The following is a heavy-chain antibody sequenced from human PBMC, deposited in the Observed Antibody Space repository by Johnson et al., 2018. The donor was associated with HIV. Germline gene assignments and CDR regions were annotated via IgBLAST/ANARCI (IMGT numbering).Heavy chain of an antibody. D-gene: IGHD6-13*01. V-gene: IGHV3-30-3*01. CDR3: VKGMDSSSWYAFDI. J-gene: IGHJ3*02. CDR1: GFTFSSYA. CDR2: ISYDGSNK. Sequence: QVRLVESGGGVVQPGRSLILSCAASGFTFSSYAMHWVRQAPGKGLEWVAVISYDGSNKYYADSVKGRFTISRDNSKNTLYLQMNSLRAEDTAIYYCVKGMDSSSWYAFDIWGQGTMVTVSS.